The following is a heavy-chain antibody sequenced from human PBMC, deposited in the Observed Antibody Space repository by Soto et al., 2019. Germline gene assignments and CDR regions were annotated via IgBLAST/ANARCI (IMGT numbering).Heavy chain of an antibody. V-gene: IGHV5-10-1*01. Sequence: PGESLKISCQGSGYVFTTYWISWVRQMPGKGLEWMGRIDPGDSYINYSPSFQGHVTISVDNSSSTAYLQFHSLKASDTAIYYCARVRVSAFYENWFETWGEGTLVTVSS. D-gene: IGHD3-10*01. CDR3: ARVRVSAFYENWFET. CDR2: IDPGDSYI. CDR1: GYVFTTYW. J-gene: IGHJ5*02.